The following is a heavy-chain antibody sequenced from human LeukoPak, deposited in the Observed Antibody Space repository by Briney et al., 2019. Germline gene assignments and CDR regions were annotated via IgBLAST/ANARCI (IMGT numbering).Heavy chain of an antibody. CDR1: GFTFSSYA. CDR2: ISYDGSNK. J-gene: IGHJ3*02. Sequence: GGSLRLSCAASGFTFSSYAMHWVRQAPGKGLEWVAVISYDGSNKYYADSVKGRFTISRDNSKNTLYLQMNSLRAEDTAVYYCAREYGEAFDIWGQGTMVTVSS. CDR3: AREYGEAFDI. V-gene: IGHV3-30*04. D-gene: IGHD3-10*01.